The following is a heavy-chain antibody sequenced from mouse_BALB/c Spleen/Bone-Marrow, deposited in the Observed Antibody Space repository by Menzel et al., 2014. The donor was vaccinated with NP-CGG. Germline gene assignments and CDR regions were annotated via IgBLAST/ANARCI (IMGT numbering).Heavy chain of an antibody. V-gene: IGHV1-22*01. D-gene: IGHD2-3*01. J-gene: IGHJ2*01. CDR3: ARGRWYY. CDR2: VNLNIGGT. CDR1: GYTFTDYT. Sequence: VQLQQPGPELVKPGASVKISRKTSGYTFTDYTLHWVKQSHGKSLEWIGGVNLNIGGTSYNQKFKGKASLTVNKSSTTAYMELRSLTSEDSAVYYCARGRWYYRGQGTTLTVSS.